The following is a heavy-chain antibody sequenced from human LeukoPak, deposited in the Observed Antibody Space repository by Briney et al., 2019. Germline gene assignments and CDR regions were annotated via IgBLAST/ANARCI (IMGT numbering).Heavy chain of an antibody. CDR3: ARVGPSGYDNYFDY. D-gene: IGHD5-12*01. CDR1: GGSISTYY. V-gene: IGHV4-59*01. CDR2: NNHIGST. Sequence: SITGTVSGGSISTYYWSWIRQPPGKGLEWIGYNNHIGSTNYNPSLKSRVTISVDTSKNQFSLKLTSVTAADTAVYYCARVGPSGYDNYFDYWGQGTLVTVSS. J-gene: IGHJ4*02.